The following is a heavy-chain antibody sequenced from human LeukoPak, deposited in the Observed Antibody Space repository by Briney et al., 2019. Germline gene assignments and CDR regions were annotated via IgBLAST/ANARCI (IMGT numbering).Heavy chain of an antibody. D-gene: IGHD2-2*01. Sequence: PGGSLRLSCSASGFTFSSYAMHWVRQAPGKGLEYVSAISSNGGSTYYADSVKDRFTTSRDNSKNTLYLQMSSPRAEDTAVYYCVKDIPVVPAATTWDKDWFDPWGQGTLVTVSS. V-gene: IGHV3-64D*06. CDR1: GFTFSSYA. CDR3: VKDIPVVPAATTWDKDWFDP. J-gene: IGHJ5*02. CDR2: ISSNGGST.